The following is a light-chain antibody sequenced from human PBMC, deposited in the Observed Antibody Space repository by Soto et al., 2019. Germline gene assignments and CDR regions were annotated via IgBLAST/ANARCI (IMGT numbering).Light chain of an antibody. J-gene: IGKJ4*01. Sequence: IPLTQSPFSLSASVGDTVTITCRASPGISRSLAWYQQNPGRAPKLLIYPASTLYTGVPSRFSGSGYGTEFPLIISSLQREDCATYYCRQVNSYPLTFGGGKKVAIK. CDR1: PGISRS. CDR3: RQVNSYPLT. V-gene: IGKV1-9*01. CDR2: PAS.